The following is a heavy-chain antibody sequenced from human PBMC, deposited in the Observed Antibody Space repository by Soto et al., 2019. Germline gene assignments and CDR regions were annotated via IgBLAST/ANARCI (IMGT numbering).Heavy chain of an antibody. Sequence: SETLSLTCTVSGGSISSYYWSWIRQPPGKGLEWIGYIYYSGSTNYNPSLKSRVTISVDTSKNQFSLKLSSVTAADTAVYDCARDRYSGSRFDYGGQGTLGTVSS. CDR2: IYYSGST. V-gene: IGHV4-59*01. D-gene: IGHD1-26*01. J-gene: IGHJ4*02. CDR1: GGSISSYY. CDR3: ARDRYSGSRFDY.